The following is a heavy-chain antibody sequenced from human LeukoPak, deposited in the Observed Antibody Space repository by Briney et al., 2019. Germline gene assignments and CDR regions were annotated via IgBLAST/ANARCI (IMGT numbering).Heavy chain of an antibody. J-gene: IGHJ4*02. D-gene: IGHD6-6*01. Sequence: GGSPRLSCAASGFTFSSYGMHWVRQAPGKGLEWVAFIRYDGSNKYYADSVKGRFTISRDNSKNTLYLQMNSLRAEDTAVYYCAKGPEYSSSSFDYWGQGTLVTVSS. CDR2: IRYDGSNK. V-gene: IGHV3-30*02. CDR1: GFTFSSYG. CDR3: AKGPEYSSSSFDY.